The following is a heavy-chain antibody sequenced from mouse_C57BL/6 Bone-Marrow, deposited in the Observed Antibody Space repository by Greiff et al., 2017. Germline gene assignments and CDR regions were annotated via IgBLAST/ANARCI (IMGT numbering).Heavy chain of an antibody. Sequence: VQLQQSGTVLARPGASVKMSCKTSGYTFTSYWMHWVKQRPGQGLEWIGAIYPGNSDTSYNQKFKGKAKLTAVTSASTAYMELSSLTNEDSAVYYCTRGRNDGYSFYYAMDYWGQGTSVTVSS. CDR3: TRGRNDGYSFYYAMDY. J-gene: IGHJ4*01. CDR1: GYTFTSYW. D-gene: IGHD2-3*01. V-gene: IGHV1-5*01. CDR2: IYPGNSDT.